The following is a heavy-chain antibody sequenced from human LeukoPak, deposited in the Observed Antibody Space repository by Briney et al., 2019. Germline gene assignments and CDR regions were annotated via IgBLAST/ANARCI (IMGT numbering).Heavy chain of an antibody. J-gene: IGHJ4*02. CDR3: ARESSAAAGDY. D-gene: IGHD6-13*01. Sequence: PSETLSLTCTVSGGSISRGSYYWSWIRQPAGTGLEWIGRIYTSGSTNYNPSLESRVTMSLDTSKNQVSLNLRSVTAADTAVYYCARESSAAAGDYWGQGTLVTVSS. V-gene: IGHV4-61*02. CDR2: IYTSGST. CDR1: GGSISRGSYY.